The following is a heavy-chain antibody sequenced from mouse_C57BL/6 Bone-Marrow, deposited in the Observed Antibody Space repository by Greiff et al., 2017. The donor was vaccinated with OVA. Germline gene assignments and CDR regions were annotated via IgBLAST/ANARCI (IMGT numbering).Heavy chain of an antibody. Sequence: VQLQQPGTELVKPGASVKLSCKASGYTFTSYWMHWVKQRPGQGLEWIGNINPSNGGTNYNEKFKSKATLTVDKPSSTAYMQLSSLTSEDSAVYYCARWNYYGSSYPAWFAYWGQGTLVTVSA. CDR2: INPSNGGT. CDR3: ARWNYYGSSYPAWFAY. V-gene: IGHV1-53*01. CDR1: GYTFTSYW. J-gene: IGHJ3*01. D-gene: IGHD1-1*01.